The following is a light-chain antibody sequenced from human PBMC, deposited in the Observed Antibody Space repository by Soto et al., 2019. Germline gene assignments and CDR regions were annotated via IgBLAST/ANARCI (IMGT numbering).Light chain of an antibody. CDR2: SHN. J-gene: IGLJ2*01. CDR1: SSNIGSNT. CDR3: AAWDDSLNGHVV. Sequence: QSVLTQPPSASGTPGQRVTISCSGSSSNIGSNTVNWYQQLPGTAPKLLIYSHNQRPSGVPDRFSGSKSGTSASLAISGLQSEEEADYYCAAWDDSLNGHVVFGGGTKLTVL. V-gene: IGLV1-44*01.